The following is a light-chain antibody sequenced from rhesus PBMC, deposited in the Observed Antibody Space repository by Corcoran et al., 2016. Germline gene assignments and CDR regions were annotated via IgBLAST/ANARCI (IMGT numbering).Light chain of an antibody. Sequence: DIQMTQSPSSLSASVGDTVTITCRASQGISSWLAWYQQKPGKAPKLLVHKASSLQSGVPSRLSGSGSGTDFTLTISSLQSEDFATYYWQQYNSRPSSFGQGTKVEIK. CDR3: QQYNSRPSS. J-gene: IGKJ2*01. CDR2: KAS. V-gene: IGKV1-22*01. CDR1: QGISSW.